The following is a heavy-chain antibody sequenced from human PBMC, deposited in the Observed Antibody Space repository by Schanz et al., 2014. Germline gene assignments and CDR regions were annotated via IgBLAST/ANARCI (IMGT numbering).Heavy chain of an antibody. CDR3: AKDSNYDGSGYNDAFDI. CDR1: GFTFSSYA. Sequence: QVQLVESGGGVVQPGRSLRLSCAASGFTFSSYAMHWVRQAPGKGLEWVALISYDGNNKYYADSVKGRFTISRDNSKNTLYLQMNSLRAEDTAVYYCAKDSNYDGSGYNDAFDIWGQGTMVTVSS. J-gene: IGHJ3*02. V-gene: IGHV3-30*04. CDR2: ISYDGNNK. D-gene: IGHD3-22*01.